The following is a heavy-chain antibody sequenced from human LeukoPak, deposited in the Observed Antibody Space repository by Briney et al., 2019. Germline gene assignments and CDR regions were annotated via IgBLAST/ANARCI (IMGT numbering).Heavy chain of an antibody. CDR1: GYTFTGYY. CDR3: ARGLPGLAYYYYMDV. J-gene: IGHJ6*03. D-gene: IGHD3-16*01. Sequence: GASVKVSCKASGYTFTGYYMHWVRQAPGQGLEWMGWINPNSGGTNYAQKFQGRVTMTRDTSISTAYMELSRLRSDDTAVYYCARGLPGLAYYYYMDVWGKGTTVTVSS. CDR2: INPNSGGT. V-gene: IGHV1-2*02.